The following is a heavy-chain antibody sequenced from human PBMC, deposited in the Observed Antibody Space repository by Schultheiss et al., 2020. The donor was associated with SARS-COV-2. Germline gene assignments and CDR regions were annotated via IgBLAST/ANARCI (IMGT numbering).Heavy chain of an antibody. Sequence: SETLSLTCTVSGGSISSSNWWSWVRQPPGKGLEWIGEIYHSGSTYYNPSLKSRVTISVDTSKNQFSLKLSSVTAADTAVYYCARAGTSWLQYNWFDPWGQGTLVTVSS. CDR2: IYHSGST. CDR3: ARAGTSWLQYNWFDP. V-gene: IGHV4-4*02. J-gene: IGHJ5*02. CDR1: GGSISSSNW. D-gene: IGHD2-2*01.